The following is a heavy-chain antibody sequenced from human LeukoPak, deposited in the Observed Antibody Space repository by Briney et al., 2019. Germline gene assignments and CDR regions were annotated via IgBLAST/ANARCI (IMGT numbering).Heavy chain of an antibody. CDR2: ISSGSSTI. CDR3: ARWCSSSSCFRGFDY. V-gene: IGHV3-48*01. Sequence: GGSLRLSCAASGFTFSSYSMNWVRQAPGKGLEWVSYISSGSSTIYYADSVKGRFTISRDNAKNSLYLQMNSLRAEDTAVYYCARWCSSSSCFRGFDYWGQGTLITVSS. D-gene: IGHD2-2*01. J-gene: IGHJ4*02. CDR1: GFTFSSYS.